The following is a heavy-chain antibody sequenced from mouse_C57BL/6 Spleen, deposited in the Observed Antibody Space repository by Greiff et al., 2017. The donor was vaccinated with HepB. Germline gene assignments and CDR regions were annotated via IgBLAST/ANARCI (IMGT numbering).Heavy chain of an antibody. J-gene: IGHJ4*01. D-gene: IGHD2-1*01. CDR3: TRTVGKGAMAY. CDR2: ISSGSSTI. CDR1: GFTFSDYG. V-gene: IGHV5-17*01. Sequence: EVQGVESGGGLVKPGGSLKLSCAASGFTFSDYGMHWVRQAPEKGLERVAYISSGSSTIYYADTVKGRFTISRDNAKNPLFLQMTSLRSEDTAIYYCTRTVGKGAMAYWGRGASVTVAS.